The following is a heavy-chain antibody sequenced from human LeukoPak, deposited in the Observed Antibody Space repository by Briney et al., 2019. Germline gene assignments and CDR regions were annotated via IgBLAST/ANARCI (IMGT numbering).Heavy chain of an antibody. V-gene: IGHV1-18*04. CDR2: ISAYNGNT. CDR1: GYTFTSYG. CDR3: ARARWFGELLDYYYYGMDV. D-gene: IGHD3-10*01. Sequence: ASVKVSCKASGYTFTSYGISWVRQAPGQGLEWMGWISAYNGNTNYAQKLQGRVTMTTDTSTSTAYVELRSLRSDDTAVYYCARARWFGELLDYYYYGMDVWGKGTTVTVSS. J-gene: IGHJ6*04.